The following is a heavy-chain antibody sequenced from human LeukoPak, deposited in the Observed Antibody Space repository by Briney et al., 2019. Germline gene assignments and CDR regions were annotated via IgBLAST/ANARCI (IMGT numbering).Heavy chain of an antibody. V-gene: IGHV4-59*01. CDR3: AGLSTLEYSSSFPVYYYMDV. Sequence: PSETLSLTCTVSGGSISSYYWSWIRQPPGKGLEWIGYIYYSGSTNYNPSLKSRVTISVDTSKNQFSLKLSSVTAADTAVYYCAGLSTLEYSSSFPVYYYMDVWGKGTTVTVSS. D-gene: IGHD6-6*01. CDR1: GGSISSYY. CDR2: IYYSGST. J-gene: IGHJ6*03.